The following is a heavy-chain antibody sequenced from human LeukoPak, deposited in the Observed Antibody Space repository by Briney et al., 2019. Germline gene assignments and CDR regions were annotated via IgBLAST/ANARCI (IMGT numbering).Heavy chain of an antibody. D-gene: IGHD2-15*01. CDR3: ARGSNCSGGSCYPINWFDP. Sequence: PSETLSLTCTVSGGSISRYYWSWIRQPPGKGLEWIGYIYYSGSTNYNPSLKSRVTISEDTSKNQFSLKLSSVTAADTAVYYCARGSNCSGGSCYPINWFDPWGQGTLVTVSS. CDR1: GGSISRYY. J-gene: IGHJ5*02. V-gene: IGHV4-59*01. CDR2: IYYSGST.